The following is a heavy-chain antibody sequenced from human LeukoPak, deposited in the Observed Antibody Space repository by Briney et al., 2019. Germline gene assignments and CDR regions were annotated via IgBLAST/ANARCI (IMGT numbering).Heavy chain of an antibody. Sequence: ASETLSLTCTVSGGSISSSSYYWGWIRQPPGKGLEWIGSIYYSGSTYYNPSLKSRVTISVDTSKNQFSLKLSSVTAADTAVYYCASIVFTHYCSGGSCSDPFDYWGQGTLVTVSS. CDR2: IYYSGST. CDR1: GGSISSSSYY. D-gene: IGHD2-15*01. CDR3: ASIVFTHYCSGGSCSDPFDY. J-gene: IGHJ4*02. V-gene: IGHV4-39*01.